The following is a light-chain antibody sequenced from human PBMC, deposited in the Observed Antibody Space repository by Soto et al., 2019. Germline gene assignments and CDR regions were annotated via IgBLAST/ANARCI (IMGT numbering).Light chain of an antibody. CDR3: QSYDSSLSGVV. Sequence: QSVLTQPPSVSGAPGQRVTISCTGSSSNIGAGYDVHWYQQLPGTAPKLLIYGNSNRPSGVPDRLSGSKSGTSASLASTGLQAEDEADYYCQSYDSSLSGVVFGGGTKLTVL. V-gene: IGLV1-40*01. J-gene: IGLJ2*01. CDR2: GNS. CDR1: SSNIGAGYD.